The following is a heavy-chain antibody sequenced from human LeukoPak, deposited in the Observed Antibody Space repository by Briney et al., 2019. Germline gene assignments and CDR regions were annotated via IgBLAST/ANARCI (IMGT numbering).Heavy chain of an antibody. CDR1: GFTFSSYA. D-gene: IGHD1-26*01. CDR3: AKPIMGATRAFDY. Sequence: GGSLRLSCAASGFTFSSYAMSWVRQAPGKGLEGVSSISDSGDSTYYADSVKGRFTISRDNSKNTVYLQMNSLRAEDTAVYYCAKPIMGATRAFDYWGQGTLVTVSS. J-gene: IGHJ4*02. CDR2: ISDSGDST. V-gene: IGHV3-23*01.